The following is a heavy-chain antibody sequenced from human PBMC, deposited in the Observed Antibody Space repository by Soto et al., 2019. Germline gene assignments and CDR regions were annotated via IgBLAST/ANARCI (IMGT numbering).Heavy chain of an antibody. CDR2: INWNTVNI. CDR3: ARGSHSNYGDNVYLEF. V-gene: IGHV3-9*01. J-gene: IGHJ4*02. D-gene: IGHD4-17*01. CDR1: GFTFDDFA. Sequence: GGSLRLSCTASGFTFDDFAMHWVRQVPGKGLEWVSGINWNTVNIAYADSVKGRFTISRDNGKDSLYLQMNSLKTEDTALYYCARGSHSNYGDNVYLEFGGKGALVTVSS.